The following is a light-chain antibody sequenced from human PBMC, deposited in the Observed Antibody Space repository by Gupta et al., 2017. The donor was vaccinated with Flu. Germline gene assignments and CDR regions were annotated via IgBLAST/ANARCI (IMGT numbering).Light chain of an antibody. J-gene: IGKJ2*01. CDR2: GAS. CDR1: QSVSSSY. V-gene: IGKV3-20*01. CDR3: QQYGSSPYT. Sequence: GTLSLSPGERATLSCRASQSVSSSYLAWYQQKPGQAPRLLIYGASSRATGTPDRFSGSGSGTDFTLTISRLEPEDFAVYYCQQYGSSPYTFGQGTKLEIK.